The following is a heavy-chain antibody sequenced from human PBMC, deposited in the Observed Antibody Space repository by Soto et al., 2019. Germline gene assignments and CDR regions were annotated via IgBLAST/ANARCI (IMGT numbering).Heavy chain of an antibody. CDR3: TRDLYSSSFFWFDA. V-gene: IGHV1-3*01. J-gene: IGHJ5*02. CDR2: ITDGDGKT. D-gene: IGHD2-2*01. CDR1: GYNFTQYT. Sequence: QVHLVRSGAEVKKPGASVKVSCKASGYNFTQYTIHWVRQAPGQRLEWMGWITDGDGKTQYSKKFQTRVTIRSDVSTTTVYMDLKSLRSEDTAVYDCTRDLYSSSFFWFDAWGRGTLVIVSS.